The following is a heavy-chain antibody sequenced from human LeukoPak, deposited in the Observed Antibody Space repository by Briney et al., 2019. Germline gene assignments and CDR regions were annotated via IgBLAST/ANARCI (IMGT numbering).Heavy chain of an antibody. Sequence: SETLSLTCTVSGGSINGYYWSWIRQPPGKGLEWIGSIYYSGSTYYNPSLKSRVTISVDTSKNQFSLKLSSVTAADTAVYYCARRGADYDFWFDPWGQGTLVTVSS. V-gene: IGHV4-39*01. CDR1: GGSINGYY. CDR3: ARRGADYDFWFDP. D-gene: IGHD3-3*01. J-gene: IGHJ5*02. CDR2: IYYSGST.